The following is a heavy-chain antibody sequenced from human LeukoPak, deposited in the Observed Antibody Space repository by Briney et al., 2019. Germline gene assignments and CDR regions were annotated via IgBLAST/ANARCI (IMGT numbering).Heavy chain of an antibody. CDR2: ISGSGGNT. V-gene: IGHV3-23*01. D-gene: IGHD5-18*01. J-gene: IGHJ4*02. CDR3: AKGGLETRGYSYGDY. CDR1: GFTFSSYA. Sequence: PGGSLRLSCAASGFTFSSYALSWVRQAPGKGLEWVSAISGSGGNTYYADSVKGRFTISRDNSKNTLYLQMNSLRAEDTAVYYCAKGGLETRGYSYGDYWGQGTLVTVSS.